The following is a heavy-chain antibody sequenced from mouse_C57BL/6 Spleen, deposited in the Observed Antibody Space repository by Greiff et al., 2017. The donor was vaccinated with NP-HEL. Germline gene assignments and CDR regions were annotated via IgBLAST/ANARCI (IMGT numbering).Heavy chain of an antibody. V-gene: IGHV1-69*01. J-gene: IGHJ1*03. D-gene: IGHD1-1*01. CDR3: ARPYGSSYGYFDV. CDR1: GYTFTSYW. CDR2: IDPSDSYT. Sequence: QVQLQQPGAELVMPGASVKLSCKASGYTFTSYWMHWVKQRPGQGLEWIGEIDPSDSYTNYNQKFKGKSTLTVDKSSSTAYMQLSSLTSEDSAVYYWARPYGSSYGYFDVWGTGTTVTVSS.